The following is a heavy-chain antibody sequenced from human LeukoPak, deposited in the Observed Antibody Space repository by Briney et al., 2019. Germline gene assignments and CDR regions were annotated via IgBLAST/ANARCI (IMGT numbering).Heavy chain of an antibody. V-gene: IGHV3-30*18. Sequence: GGSLRPSCAASGFTFSSYGMHWVRQAPGKGLEWVAVISYDGSNKYYADPVKGRFTISRDNSKNTLYLQMDSLRAEDTAVYYCAKDVTYYYDSSGYYGPDYWGQGTLVTVSS. CDR2: ISYDGSNK. CDR3: AKDVTYYYDSSGYYGPDY. D-gene: IGHD3-22*01. J-gene: IGHJ4*02. CDR1: GFTFSSYG.